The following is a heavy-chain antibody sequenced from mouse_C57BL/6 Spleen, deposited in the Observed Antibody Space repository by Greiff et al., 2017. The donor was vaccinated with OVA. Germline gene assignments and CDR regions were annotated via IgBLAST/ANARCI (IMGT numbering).Heavy chain of an antibody. V-gene: IGHV2-4*01. CDR1: GFSLTSYG. D-gene: IGHD3-2*02. J-gene: IGHJ2*01. Sequence: QVQLKESGPGLVQPSQSLSITCTVSGFSLTSYGVHWVRQPPGKGLEWLGVIWSGGSTDYNAAFISRLSISKDNSKSQVFFKMNSLQADDTAIYYCAKNGAPAQAYFDYWGQGTTLTVSS. CDR3: AKNGAPAQAYFDY. CDR2: IWSGGST.